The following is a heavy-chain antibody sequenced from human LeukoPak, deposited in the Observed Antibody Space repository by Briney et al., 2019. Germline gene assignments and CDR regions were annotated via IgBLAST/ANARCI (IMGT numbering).Heavy chain of an antibody. CDR1: GGTFSTYA. J-gene: IGHJ6*02. D-gene: IGHD1-26*01. Sequence: GASVKVSCKASGGTFSTYAISWVRQAPGQGLEWVGRIVPILGTANYAQNFQGRVTITADRSTTTAYMELSSLRSDDTALYYCASLGATTLSYYGMDVWGQGTTVTVSS. CDR3: ASLGATTLSYYGMDV. V-gene: IGHV1-69*04. CDR2: IVPILGTA.